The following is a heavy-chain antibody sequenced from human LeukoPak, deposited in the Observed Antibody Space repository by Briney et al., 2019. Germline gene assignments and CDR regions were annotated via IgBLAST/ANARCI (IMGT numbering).Heavy chain of an antibody. CDR3: ARYGSPYCYDSSGYYPFDY. V-gene: IGHV1-2*02. D-gene: IGHD3-22*01. Sequence: ASVKVSCKASGYTFTGYYMDWVRQAPGQGLEWMGWIDPNSGGTNYAQKFQGRVTMTRDTSISTAYMELSRLRSDDTAVYYCARYGSPYCYDSSGYYPFDYWGQGTLVTVSS. CDR2: IDPNSGGT. CDR1: GYTFTGYY. J-gene: IGHJ4*02.